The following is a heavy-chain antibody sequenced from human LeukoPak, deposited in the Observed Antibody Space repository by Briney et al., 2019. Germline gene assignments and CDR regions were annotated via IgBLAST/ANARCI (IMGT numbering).Heavy chain of an antibody. Sequence: GGSLRLSCAASGFTFSSYGMHWVRQAPGKGLEWVAVISYDGSSKYYADSVEGRFTISRDNSKNTLYLQMNSLRPGDTAVYYCARGTSSRTLEYFDYWGQGTLVTVSS. CDR2: ISYDGSSK. CDR1: GFTFSSYG. V-gene: IGHV3-30*03. D-gene: IGHD6-13*01. CDR3: ARGTSSRTLEYFDY. J-gene: IGHJ4*02.